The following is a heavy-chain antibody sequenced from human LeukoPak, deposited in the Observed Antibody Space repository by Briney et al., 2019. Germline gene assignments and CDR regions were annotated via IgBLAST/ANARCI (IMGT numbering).Heavy chain of an antibody. Sequence: SETLSLTCTVSGGSISSGSHYWSWIRQPPGKGLEWIGYIYYSGSTNYNPSLKSRVTISVDTSKNQFSLKLSSVTAADTAVYYCASGSYGDYWGQGTLVTVSS. J-gene: IGHJ4*02. V-gene: IGHV4-61*01. CDR2: IYYSGST. CDR3: ASGSYGDY. CDR1: GGSISSGSHY. D-gene: IGHD1-26*01.